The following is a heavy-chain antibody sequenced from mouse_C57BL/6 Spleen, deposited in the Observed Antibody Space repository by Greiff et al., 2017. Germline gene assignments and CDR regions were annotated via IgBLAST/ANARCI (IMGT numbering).Heavy chain of an antibody. J-gene: IGHJ4*01. D-gene: IGHD4-1*01. CDR2: INPSTGGT. CDR3: ARSNWDYYAMDY. V-gene: IGHV1-42*01. Sequence: EVQLQQSGPELVKPGASVKISCKASGYSFTGYYMNWVKQSPEKSLEWIGEINPSTGGTTYNQKFKAKATLTVDKSSSTAYMQLKSLTSEDSAVYYCARSNWDYYAMDYWGQGTSVTVSS. CDR1: GYSFTGYY.